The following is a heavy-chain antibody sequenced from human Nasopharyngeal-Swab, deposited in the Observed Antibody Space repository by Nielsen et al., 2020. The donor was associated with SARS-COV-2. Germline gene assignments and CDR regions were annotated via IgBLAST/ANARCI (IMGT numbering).Heavy chain of an antibody. V-gene: IGHV3-21*01. CDR2: ISSDSGAK. D-gene: IGHD6-19*01. J-gene: IGHJ4*02. CDR3: ARLLEVGGTPLDY. Sequence: GESLKISCAASGFSFSTYTMNWVRQAPGKGLEWLSSISSDSGAKYHADSVKGRFTISRDNAKNSLFLQMNSLRVADTAVYYCARLLEVGGTPLDYWGQGTLVSVSS. CDR1: GFSFSTYT.